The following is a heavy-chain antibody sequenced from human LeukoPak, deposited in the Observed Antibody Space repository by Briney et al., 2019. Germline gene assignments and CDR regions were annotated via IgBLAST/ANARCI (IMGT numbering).Heavy chain of an antibody. CDR1: GYTFTSYA. Sequence: GASVKVSCKASGYTFTSYAMHWVRQAPGQRLEWMGWINAGNGNTKYSQKFQGRVTITRDTSAGTAYMELSSLRSEDTAVYYCARTTRQYYHGSGSYYQRQGDWFDPWGQGTLVTVSS. D-gene: IGHD3-10*01. CDR3: ARTTRQYYHGSGSYYQRQGDWFDP. J-gene: IGHJ5*02. CDR2: INAGNGNT. V-gene: IGHV1-3*01.